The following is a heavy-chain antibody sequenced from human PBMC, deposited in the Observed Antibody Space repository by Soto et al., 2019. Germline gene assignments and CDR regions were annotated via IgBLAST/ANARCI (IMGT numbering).Heavy chain of an antibody. Sequence: QVQLVESGGGVVQPGRSLRLSCTDSGFNFSDSTIHWVRQAPGKGLEWVATLRYDGRNKYYADSVRGRFSISRDNSKNTLDMNSLRYEDTGLYYCAREAAYRGSDFDYWCQGSLVTVSS. V-gene: IGHV3-30*04. CDR3: AREAAYRGSDFDY. J-gene: IGHJ4*02. D-gene: IGHD5-12*01. CDR1: GFNFSDST. CDR2: LRYDGRNK.